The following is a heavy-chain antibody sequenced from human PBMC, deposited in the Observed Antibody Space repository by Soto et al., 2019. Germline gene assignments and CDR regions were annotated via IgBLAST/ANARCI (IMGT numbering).Heavy chain of an antibody. CDR2: ISAYNGNT. CDR1: GYTFTSSG. D-gene: IGHD3-10*01. V-gene: IGHV1-18*01. Sequence: QVQLVQSGAEVKKPGASVKVSCKASGYTFTSSGLTWVRQAPGQGLEWMGWISAYNGNTNYAQKLQGRVTMTTDTSSRTASLELRSLRSDDTAVYYCEIGYGFGELFAPWGQGTLVTVSS. CDR3: EIGYGFGELFAP. J-gene: IGHJ5*02.